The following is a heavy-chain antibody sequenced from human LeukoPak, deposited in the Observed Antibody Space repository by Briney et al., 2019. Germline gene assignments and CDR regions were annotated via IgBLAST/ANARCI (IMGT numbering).Heavy chain of an antibody. Sequence: GGSLRLSCAASGFTFSSHAMSWVRQIPGKGLEWVSVISGSGGSTYDADSVKGRFSISRDNSKNTLYLHMNSLRAEDTAVYYCAADLCGGNSCYSDYWGRGTLVTVSS. D-gene: IGHD2-21*01. J-gene: IGHJ4*02. CDR1: GFTFSSHA. V-gene: IGHV3-23*01. CDR2: ISGSGGST. CDR3: AADLCGGNSCYSDY.